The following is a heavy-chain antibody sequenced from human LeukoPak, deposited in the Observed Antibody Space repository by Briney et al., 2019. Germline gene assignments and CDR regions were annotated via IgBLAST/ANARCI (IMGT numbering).Heavy chain of an antibody. CDR2: IYYSGTT. Sequence: SETLSLTCTVSRGSISSYFWSWIRQTPGKALEWIGYIYYSGTTNYNPSLKSRVTISVDTSKNQCSLRLRSVTAAATAVYYCASTRYYHDSTGYYAVPFFDYWGQGTLVTASS. V-gene: IGHV4-59*01. J-gene: IGHJ4*02. CDR1: RGSISSYF. CDR3: ASTRYYHDSTGYYAVPFFDY. D-gene: IGHD3-22*01.